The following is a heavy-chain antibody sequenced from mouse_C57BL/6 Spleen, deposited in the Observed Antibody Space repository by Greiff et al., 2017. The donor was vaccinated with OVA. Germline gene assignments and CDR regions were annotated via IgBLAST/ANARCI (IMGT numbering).Heavy chain of an antibody. Sequence: VQLQQPGAELVKPGASVKMSCKASGYTFTSYWITWVKQRPGQGLEWIGDIYPGSGSTNYNEKFKSKATLTVDTSSSTAYMQLSSLTSEDSAVYYCAREEDFYYYGSSLFDYWGQGTTLTVSS. CDR2: IYPGSGST. CDR1: GYTFTSYW. J-gene: IGHJ2*01. V-gene: IGHV1-55*01. CDR3: AREEDFYYYGSSLFDY. D-gene: IGHD1-1*01.